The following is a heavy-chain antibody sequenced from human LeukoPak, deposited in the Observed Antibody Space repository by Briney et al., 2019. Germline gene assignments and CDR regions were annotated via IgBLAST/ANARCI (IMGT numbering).Heavy chain of an antibody. Sequence: ASEKVSCKASGYTFTGYYMHWVRQAPGQGLEWMGWINPNSGGTNYAQKFQGRVTMTRDTSISTAYMELSRLRSDDTAVYYCARDLTHLTCFDYWGQGTLVTVSS. CDR3: ARDLTHLTCFDY. D-gene: IGHD2/OR15-2a*01. CDR2: INPNSGGT. CDR1: GYTFTGYY. J-gene: IGHJ4*02. V-gene: IGHV1-2*02.